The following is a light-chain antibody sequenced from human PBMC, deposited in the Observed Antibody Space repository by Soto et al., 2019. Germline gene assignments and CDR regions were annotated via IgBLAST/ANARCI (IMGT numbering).Light chain of an antibody. Sequence: EIVLTQSPGTLSLSPGERATLSCRASQSVSSSYLAWYQQKSGQAPRLLIYVASSRATGIPDRFSGSGSGTDFTLTISRLEPEDFAVYYCQQYGTSLWTFGQGTKVDIK. CDR1: QSVSSSY. V-gene: IGKV3-20*01. CDR2: VAS. J-gene: IGKJ1*01. CDR3: QQYGTSLWT.